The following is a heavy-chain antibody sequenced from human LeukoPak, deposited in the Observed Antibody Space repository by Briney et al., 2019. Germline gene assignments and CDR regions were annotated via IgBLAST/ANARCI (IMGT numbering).Heavy chain of an antibody. J-gene: IGHJ5*02. V-gene: IGHV1-18*01. CDR1: GYTFTSYG. Sequence: ASVKVSCEASGYTFTSYGISWVRQAPGQGLEWMGWISAYNGNTNYAQKLQGRVTMTTDTSTSTAYMELRSLRSDDTAVYYCARGNPTMYSSGSDNWFDPWGQGTLVTVSS. CDR2: ISAYNGNT. CDR3: ARGNPTMYSSGSDNWFDP. D-gene: IGHD6-19*01.